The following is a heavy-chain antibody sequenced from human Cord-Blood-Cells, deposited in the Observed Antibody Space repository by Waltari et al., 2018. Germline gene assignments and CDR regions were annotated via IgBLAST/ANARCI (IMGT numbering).Heavy chain of an antibody. CDR1: GGSISSYY. D-gene: IGHD3-10*01. CDR3: ARQSGLFFDY. J-gene: IGHJ4*02. V-gene: IGHV4-59*08. Sequence: QVQLQELGPGLVKPSETLSLTCTVSGGSISSYYWSWIRQPPGKGLEWIGYIYYSGSTNYNPALKSRVTISVDTSKNQFSLKLSSVTAADTAVYYCARQSGLFFDYWGQGTLVTVSS. CDR2: IYYSGST.